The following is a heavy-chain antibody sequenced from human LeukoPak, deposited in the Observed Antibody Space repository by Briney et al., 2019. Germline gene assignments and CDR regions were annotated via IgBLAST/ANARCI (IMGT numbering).Heavy chain of an antibody. CDR3: ARDLSGYYDY. D-gene: IGHD3-22*01. CDR1: GYTFTSYD. J-gene: IGHJ4*02. V-gene: IGHV1-8*01. Sequence: ASVKVSCKASGYTFTSYDINWVRQATGQGLEWMGWMNPNSGNTGYAQKFQGRVTMTTDTSTSTAYMELRSLRSDDTAVYYCARDLSGYYDYWGQGTLVTVSS. CDR2: MNPNSGNT.